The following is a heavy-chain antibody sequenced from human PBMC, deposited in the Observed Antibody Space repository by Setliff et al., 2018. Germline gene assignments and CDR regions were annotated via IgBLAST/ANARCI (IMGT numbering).Heavy chain of an antibody. CDR2: IYPGDSDT. D-gene: IGHD6-13*01. CDR1: GYIFTNFW. J-gene: IGHJ4*02. V-gene: IGHV5-51*01. Sequence: GESLKISCRGSGYIFTNFWTGWVRQMPGKGLEWMGLIYPGDSDTRYRPSFRGQVTISVDKSISTAYLQWSSLKASDTAIYYCARPAYSSRWYEIKGFDYWGQGTLVTVSA. CDR3: ARPAYSSRWYEIKGFDY.